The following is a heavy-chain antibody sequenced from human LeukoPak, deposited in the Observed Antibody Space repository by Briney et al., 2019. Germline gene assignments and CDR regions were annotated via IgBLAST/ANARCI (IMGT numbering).Heavy chain of an antibody. CDR1: GFSFSNYA. J-gene: IGHJ4*02. CDR2: ISTSGEGT. Sequence: AGGSLRLSCAASGFSFSNYAMSWVRQAPGKGLEWVAAISTSGEGTYYADSVKGRFAISRDNSQNTLFLQMNSLRAEDTAVYYRAKGRTRWVKEEYDYWGQGTLVTVSS. CDR3: AKGRTRWVKEEYDY. D-gene: IGHD4-23*01. V-gene: IGHV3-23*01.